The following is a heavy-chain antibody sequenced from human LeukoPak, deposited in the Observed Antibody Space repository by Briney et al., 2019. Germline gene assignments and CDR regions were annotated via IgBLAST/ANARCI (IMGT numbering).Heavy chain of an antibody. CDR3: AGDRRQPWSRGGYYYYMDV. CDR1: GGTFSSYA. V-gene: IGHV1-69*05. D-gene: IGHD5-18*01. J-gene: IGHJ6*03. Sequence: ASVKVSCKASGGTFSSYAISWVRQAPGQGLEWMGGIIPIFGTANYAQKFQGRVTITTDESTSTAYMELSSLRSEDTAVYYCAGDRRQPWSRGGYYYYMDVWGKGTTVTVSS. CDR2: IIPIFGTA.